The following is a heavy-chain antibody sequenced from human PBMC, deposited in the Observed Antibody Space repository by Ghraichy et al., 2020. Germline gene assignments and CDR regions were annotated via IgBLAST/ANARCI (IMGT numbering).Heavy chain of an antibody. Sequence: ASVKVSCKASGYTFTSYGLSWVRQAPGQGLEWMGWISAFNGTTNYAQNLQGRVTMTTDTSTSTAYMEVSSLRSDDTAMYYCARDLYYYGTGSFYNGNCEDTFYNGGQGTMFTVCS. CDR2: ISAFNGTT. D-gene: IGHD3-10*01. V-gene: IGHV1-18*04. J-gene: IGHJ3*02. CDR3: ARDLYYYGTGSFYNGNCEDTFYN. CDR1: GYTFTSYG.